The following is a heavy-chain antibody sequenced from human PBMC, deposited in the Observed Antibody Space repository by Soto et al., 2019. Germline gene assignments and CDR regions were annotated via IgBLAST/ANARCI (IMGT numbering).Heavy chain of an antibody. CDR2: IYYSGYN. CDR3: ARSDNYVPFEY. D-gene: IGHD4-4*01. CDR1: GGSISSGDYK. Sequence: QVQLQESGPGLVKPSQTLSLTCTVSGGSISSGDYKWSWIRQPPGKGLEWIGYIYYSGYNYNNPSLKSRVTMSVDTAKTLCPLKLSSVTAADTAVYYCARSDNYVPFEYWGQGTLVTVSS. V-gene: IGHV4-30-4*01. J-gene: IGHJ4*02.